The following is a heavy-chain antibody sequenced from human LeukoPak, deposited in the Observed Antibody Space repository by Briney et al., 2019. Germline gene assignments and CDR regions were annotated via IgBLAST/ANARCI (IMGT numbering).Heavy chain of an antibody. CDR2: VHYSVGT. Sequence: PSETLSLTCTVFGGSIGSYYWTSIRQPPGKGLEWIGYVHYSVGTNYNPSLKSRLTISLDTSNNRFSLNLTSVTAADTAVYYCARVSYGGNSEGIWGQGTLVTVSS. V-gene: IGHV4-59*01. J-gene: IGHJ4*02. CDR3: ARVSYGGNSEGI. CDR1: GGSIGSYY. D-gene: IGHD4-23*01.